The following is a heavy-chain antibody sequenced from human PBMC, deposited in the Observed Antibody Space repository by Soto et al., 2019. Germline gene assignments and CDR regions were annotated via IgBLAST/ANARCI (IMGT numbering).Heavy chain of an antibody. Sequence: QVQLQQWGAGLLKPSETLSLNCAVTGGSLSGYYWSWIRQPPGKGLEWIGEVKDGGHTNYSPSLRGSVTITSDTSNKQLSLRLKSVTAADTGVYYCARGQEGVVATHWDQGSLVTVSS. J-gene: IGHJ4*02. V-gene: IGHV4-34*01. CDR2: VKDGGHT. CDR3: ARGQEGVVATH. CDR1: GGSLSGYY. D-gene: IGHD5-12*01.